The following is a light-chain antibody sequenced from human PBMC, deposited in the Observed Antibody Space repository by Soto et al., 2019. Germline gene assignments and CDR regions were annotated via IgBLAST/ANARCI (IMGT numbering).Light chain of an antibody. CDR1: SSDVGGYNY. CDR3: CSYAGSYTLV. Sequence: QSALTQPRSLSGSPGQSVTISCTGTSSDVGGYNYVSWYQQHPGKAPKLMIYDVTKRPSGVPDRFSGSKSGNTASLTISGLQADDEADYYCCSYAGSYTLVFGGGTKVTVL. J-gene: IGLJ3*02. CDR2: DVT. V-gene: IGLV2-11*01.